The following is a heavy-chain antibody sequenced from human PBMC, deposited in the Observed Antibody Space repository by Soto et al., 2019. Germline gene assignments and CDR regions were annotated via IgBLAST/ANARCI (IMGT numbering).Heavy chain of an antibody. V-gene: IGHV1-69*12. D-gene: IGHD3-9*01. Sequence: QVQLVQSGAEVKKPGSSVKVSCKASGGTFSSYAISWVRQAPGQGLEWMGGIIPIFGTANYAQKFQGRVTITADESTSTANMELRSLRSEDTAVHYCARGPPYYDILTGHNYYYYYGMDVWGQGTTVTVSS. CDR3: ARGPPYYDILTGHNYYYYYGMDV. CDR1: GGTFSSYA. CDR2: IIPIFGTA. J-gene: IGHJ6*02.